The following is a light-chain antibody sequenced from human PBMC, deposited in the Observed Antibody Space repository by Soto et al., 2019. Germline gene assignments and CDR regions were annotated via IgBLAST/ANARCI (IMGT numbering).Light chain of an antibody. V-gene: IGLV2-14*01. CDR3: CSYAGSYTHV. Sequence: QSVLTQPASVSGSPGQSITISCTGTSSDVGGYNYVSWYQQHPGKAPKLIIYEVSNRPSGVSHRFSGSKSGNTASLTISGLQAEDEADYFCCSYAGSYTHVFGTGTKVTVL. CDR1: SSDVGGYNY. J-gene: IGLJ1*01. CDR2: EVS.